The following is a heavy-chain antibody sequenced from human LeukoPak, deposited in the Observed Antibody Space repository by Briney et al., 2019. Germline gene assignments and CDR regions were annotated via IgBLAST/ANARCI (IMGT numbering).Heavy chain of an antibody. D-gene: IGHD3-16*01. J-gene: IGHJ4*02. V-gene: IGHV4-39*07. CDR2: VYYSGST. CDR3: ARDRPIHAYNDYLWGTFPPTSFDY. CDR1: GGSISSSSYY. Sequence: SETLSLTCTVSGGSISSSSYYWGWIRQPPGKGLEWIGTVYYSGSTYYNPSLESRVTISVDTSKNQFSLKLSSVTAADTAVYYCARDRPIHAYNDYLWGTFPPTSFDYWGQGSLVTVSS.